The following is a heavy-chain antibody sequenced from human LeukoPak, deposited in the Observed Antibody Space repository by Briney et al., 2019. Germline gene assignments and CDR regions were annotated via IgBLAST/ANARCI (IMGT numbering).Heavy chain of an antibody. V-gene: IGHV4-4*07. J-gene: IGHJ5*02. CDR2: IYTSGST. CDR1: GGSISSYY. CDR3: ARHPVRFYYDSSGYSWFDP. D-gene: IGHD3-22*01. Sequence: PSETLSLTCTVSGGSISSYYWSWIRQPAGKGLEWIGRIYTSGSTNYNPSLKSRVTISVDTSKNQFSLKLSSVTAADTAVYYCARHPVRFYYDSSGYSWFDPWGQGTLVTVSS.